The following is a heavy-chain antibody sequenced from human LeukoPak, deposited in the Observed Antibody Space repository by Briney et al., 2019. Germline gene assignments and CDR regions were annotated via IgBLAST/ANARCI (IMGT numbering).Heavy chain of an antibody. Sequence: PSETLSLTCTVSGYSISSGYYWGWIRQPPGKGLEWIGYIYDSGSTNYNPSLKSRVTISVDTSKNQFSLKVSSVTAADTAVYYCASLTTADAFDIWGQGTMVTVSS. CDR3: ASLTTADAFDI. CDR2: IYDSGST. D-gene: IGHD3-22*01. J-gene: IGHJ3*02. V-gene: IGHV4-61*01. CDR1: GYSISSGYY.